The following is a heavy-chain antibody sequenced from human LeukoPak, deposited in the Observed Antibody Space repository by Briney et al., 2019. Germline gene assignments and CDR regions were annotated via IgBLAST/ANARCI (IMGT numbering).Heavy chain of an antibody. D-gene: IGHD4-17*01. CDR2: FDPEDGET. CDR1: GYSFTSYW. J-gene: IGHJ4*02. Sequence: GESLKISCKGSGYSFTSYWIGWVRQAPGKGLEWMGGFDPEDGETIYAQKFQGRVTMTEDTSTDTAYMELSSLRSEDTAVYYCATDLGYGDSTGSFDYWGQGTLVTVSS. V-gene: IGHV1-24*01. CDR3: ATDLGYGDSTGSFDY.